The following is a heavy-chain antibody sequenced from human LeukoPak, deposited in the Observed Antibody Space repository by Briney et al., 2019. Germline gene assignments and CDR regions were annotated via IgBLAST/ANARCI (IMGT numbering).Heavy chain of an antibody. Sequence: GASVKVSCKASGYTFTSYGISWVRQAPGQGLEWMGWISAYNGNTNYAQKLQGRVTMTTDTSTSTAYMELRSLRSDDTAVYYCARDSEWFINDYYYGMDVWGQGTTVTVSS. J-gene: IGHJ6*02. V-gene: IGHV1-18*01. CDR3: ARDSEWFINDYYYGMDV. D-gene: IGHD3-3*01. CDR2: ISAYNGNT. CDR1: GYTFTSYG.